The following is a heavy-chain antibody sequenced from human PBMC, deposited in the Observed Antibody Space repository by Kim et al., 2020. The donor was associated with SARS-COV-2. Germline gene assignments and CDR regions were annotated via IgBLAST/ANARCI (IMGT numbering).Heavy chain of an antibody. D-gene: IGHD3-22*01. Sequence: GGSLRLSCAASGFTFTTYGMSWVRQTPGQGLVWVSPISGDSGRTYYADSVKGRFTISRDSSKSTVFLQMNSLRSDDTAVYYCAKERVGSSVFYGIDVWGQGTTVTVSS. V-gene: IGHV3-23*01. CDR1: GFTFTTYG. CDR3: AKERVGSSVFYGIDV. J-gene: IGHJ6*02. CDR2: ISGDSGRT.